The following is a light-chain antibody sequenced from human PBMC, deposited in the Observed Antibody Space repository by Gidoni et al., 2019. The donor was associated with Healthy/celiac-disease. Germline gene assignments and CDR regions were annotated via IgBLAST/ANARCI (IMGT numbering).Light chain of an antibody. J-gene: IGLJ2*01. CDR2: EGS. V-gene: IGLV2-23*01. CDR3: CSYAGSRTHVV. Sequence: QSALTQPASVSGSPGQSIPISCTGTSSDVGSYNLVSWYQQHPGKAPKLMIYEGSKRPSGVSNRFSGSKSGNTASLTISGLHAEDEADYYCCSYAGSRTHVVFGGGTKLTVL. CDR1: SSDVGSYNL.